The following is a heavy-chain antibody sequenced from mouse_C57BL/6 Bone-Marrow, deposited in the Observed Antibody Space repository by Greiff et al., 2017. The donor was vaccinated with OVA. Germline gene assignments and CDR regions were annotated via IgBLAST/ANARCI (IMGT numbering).Heavy chain of an antibody. Sequence: DVKLVESGGGLVKPGGSLKLSCAASGFTFSSYAMSWVRQTPEKRLEWVATISDGGSYTYYPDNVKGRFTISRDNAKNNLYLQMSHLKSEDTAMYYCARAGIYYVFDYWGQGTTLTVSS. J-gene: IGHJ2*01. CDR1: GFTFSSYA. V-gene: IGHV5-4*03. CDR3: ARAGIYYVFDY. D-gene: IGHD2-1*01. CDR2: ISDGGSYT.